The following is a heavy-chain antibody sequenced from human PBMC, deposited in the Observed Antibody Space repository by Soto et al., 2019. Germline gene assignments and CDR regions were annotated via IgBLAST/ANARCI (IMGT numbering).Heavy chain of an antibody. CDR3: ARDPRRAQGY. CDR1: GGSISSGDYY. Sequence: PSETLSLTCTVSGGSISSGDYYWSWIRQPPGKGLEWIGYIYYSGSTYYNPSLKSRVTISLDRSKNQFSLKLSSVIAADTAVYYRARDPRRAQGYWGQGTLVTVSS. CDR2: IYYSGST. J-gene: IGHJ4*02. V-gene: IGHV4-30-4*01.